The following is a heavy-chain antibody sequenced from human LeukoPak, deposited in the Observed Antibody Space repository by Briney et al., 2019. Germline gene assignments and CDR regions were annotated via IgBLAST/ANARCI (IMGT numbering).Heavy chain of an antibody. Sequence: GGSLRLSCAASGFTFSSYAMSWVRQAPGKGLEWVANIKLDRSEKYYVDSVKGRFTISRDNAKNSLYLQMSSLRAEDTAVYYCARRRSDYVWGSYRETEAFDIWGQGTMVTVSS. J-gene: IGHJ3*02. V-gene: IGHV3-7*01. D-gene: IGHD3-16*02. CDR3: ARRRSDYVWGSYRETEAFDI. CDR2: IKLDRSEK. CDR1: GFTFSSYA.